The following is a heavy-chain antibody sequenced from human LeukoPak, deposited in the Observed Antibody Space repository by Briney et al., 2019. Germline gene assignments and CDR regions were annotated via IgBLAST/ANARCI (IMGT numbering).Heavy chain of an antibody. Sequence: ASVKVSCKASGYTFSSYYVHWVRQAPGQGLEWMGMIIPSDGFTSYAQKFQGRVTMTADKSTNTAYLEISSLTSDDTAVYYCARCSPGDSSNFYAVLQYWGQGTQVTVST. J-gene: IGHJ4*02. D-gene: IGHD3-22*01. CDR3: ARCSPGDSSNFYAVLQY. V-gene: IGHV1-46*01. CDR2: IIPSDGFT. CDR1: GYTFSSYY.